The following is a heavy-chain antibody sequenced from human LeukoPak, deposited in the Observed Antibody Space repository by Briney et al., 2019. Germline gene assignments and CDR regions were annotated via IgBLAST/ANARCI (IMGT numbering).Heavy chain of an antibody. Sequence: PGGSLRLSCEASGFTLGNYAMHWVRQAPGKGLEWVTNISFDGKNKHYVGSAKGRFTISRDNSKNTLYLQMSTLRPEDTAVYYCTRGPATDYYDTSGYCDYWGQGTLVSVSS. CDR2: ISFDGKNK. CDR3: TRGPATDYYDTSGYCDY. D-gene: IGHD3-22*01. J-gene: IGHJ4*02. CDR1: GFTLGNYA. V-gene: IGHV3-30*15.